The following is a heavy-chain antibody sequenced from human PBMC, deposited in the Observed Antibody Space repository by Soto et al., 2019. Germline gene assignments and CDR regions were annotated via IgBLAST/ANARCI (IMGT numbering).Heavy chain of an antibody. D-gene: IGHD3-22*01. CDR1: GYTFTSYY. CDR3: ARDTTMYYYDSSGYYFDY. CDR2: INPSGGST. Sequence: ASVNVSCKVSGYTFTSYYIHWVRRAPGQGLEWMGIINPSGGSTSYAQKFQGRVTMTRDTSTSTVYMELSSLRSEDTAVYYCARDTTMYYYDSSGYYFDYWGQGTQVTVSS. J-gene: IGHJ4*02. V-gene: IGHV1-46*01.